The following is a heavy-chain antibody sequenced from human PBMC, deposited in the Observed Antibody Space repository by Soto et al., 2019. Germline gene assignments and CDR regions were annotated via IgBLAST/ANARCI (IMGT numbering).Heavy chain of an antibody. J-gene: IGHJ4*02. Sequence: EVQLVESGGGLVKPGGSLRLSCAASGFTFSSYSMNWVRQAPGKGLEWVSSISSSSSYIYYADSVKGRFTISRDNAKNSLYLRMNSLTAEDTAVYYCARGVGPSWSYYNSYFDYWGQGTLVTVSS. V-gene: IGHV3-21*01. CDR3: ARGVGPSWSYYNSYFDY. CDR1: GFTFSSYS. CDR2: ISSSSSYI. D-gene: IGHD3-10*01.